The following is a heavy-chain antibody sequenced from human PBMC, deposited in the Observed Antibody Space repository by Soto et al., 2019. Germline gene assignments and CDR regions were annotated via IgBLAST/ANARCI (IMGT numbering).Heavy chain of an antibody. J-gene: IGHJ4*02. D-gene: IGHD2-21*02. CDR1: GFTFSDFS. Sequence: QVRIMQSGGGLVQPGGSLRLSYTTSGFTFSDFSVHWFRQAPGEGLEWVAVIGSTDVTFYADSVKGRFTVSSDNSRGTVYLQMDSLRPDDTGVYYCAREVVTSKWYFDNWGQGILVTVSS. V-gene: IGHV3-30*04. CDR3: AREVVTSKWYFDN. CDR2: IGSTDVT.